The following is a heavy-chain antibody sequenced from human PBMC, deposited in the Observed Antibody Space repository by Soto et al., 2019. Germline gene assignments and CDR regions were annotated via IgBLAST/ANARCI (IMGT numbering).Heavy chain of an antibody. CDR1: GCIFKNYG. CDR3: AKDIRGCSSTSCYLYYYMDV. Sequence: GGSLRLSCAASGCIFKNYGMHWIRQATGKGLEWVAAIWYDGSNKYYADSVKGRFTISRDNSKNTLYLQMNSLRAEDTAVYYCAKDIRGCSSTSCYLYYYMDVWVKGTTVTVSS. V-gene: IGHV3-30*02. J-gene: IGHJ6*03. D-gene: IGHD2-2*01. CDR2: IWYDGSNK.